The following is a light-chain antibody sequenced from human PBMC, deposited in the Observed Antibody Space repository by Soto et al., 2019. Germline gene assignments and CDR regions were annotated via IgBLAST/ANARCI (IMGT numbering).Light chain of an antibody. V-gene: IGKV1-12*01. CDR1: QNIYNC. Sequence: DIQMTQSPSSVSASVGDRVTITCRASQNIYNCLVWYQQRPGKAPKSLIYAASSLQSEVPSRFSGSGSGTEFTLTITSLQPEDFAVYYCQQANNFPFTFGTGTRVDI. CDR3: QQANNFPFT. CDR2: AAS. J-gene: IGKJ3*01.